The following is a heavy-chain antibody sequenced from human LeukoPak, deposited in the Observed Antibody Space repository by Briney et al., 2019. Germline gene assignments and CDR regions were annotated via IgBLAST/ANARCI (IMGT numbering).Heavy chain of an antibody. D-gene: IGHD1-26*01. CDR2: IWDDGSNK. J-gene: IGHJ4*02. CDR1: GFTFSSFG. Sequence: GGSLRLSCAASGFTFSSFGMHWVRQAPVRGLEWVAVIWDDGSNKYYADSVKGRFTISRDNSENTLYLQMNSLRAEDTAVYYCAKETGRWELEWGQGTLVTVSS. CDR3: AKETGRWELE. V-gene: IGHV3-30*02.